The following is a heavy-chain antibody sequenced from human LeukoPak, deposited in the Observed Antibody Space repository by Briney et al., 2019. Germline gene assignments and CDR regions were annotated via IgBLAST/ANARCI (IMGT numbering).Heavy chain of an antibody. V-gene: IGHV1-8*01. CDR2: MKPNSGDA. J-gene: IGHJ4*02. Sequence: GASVKVSCKASGYTFTSFDINWVRQATGQGLEWMGWMKPNSGDAGSVQKFQGRVTMTKNTAISTAYMELSSLSSEDTAVYYCARGRGAVAGNDYWGQGTLVTVSS. CDR3: ARGRGAVAGNDY. D-gene: IGHD6-19*01. CDR1: GYTFTSFD.